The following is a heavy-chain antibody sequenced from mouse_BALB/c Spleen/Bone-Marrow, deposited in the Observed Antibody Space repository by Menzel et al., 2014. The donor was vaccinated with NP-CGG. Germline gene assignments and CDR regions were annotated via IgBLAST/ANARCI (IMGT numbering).Heavy chain of an antibody. V-gene: IGHV1S33*01. CDR3: ARSGDSSGYGFAY. J-gene: IGHJ3*01. CDR1: GFTFRSYD. CDR2: IYPGDGST. D-gene: IGHD3-2*01. Sequence: SGPELVKPGALVKISCKASGFTFRSYDINWVKQRPGQGLEWIGWIYPGDGSTKYNEKFKCKATLTADKSSSTAYMQLSSLTSDNSAVYFCARSGDSSGYGFAYWGQGTLVTVSA.